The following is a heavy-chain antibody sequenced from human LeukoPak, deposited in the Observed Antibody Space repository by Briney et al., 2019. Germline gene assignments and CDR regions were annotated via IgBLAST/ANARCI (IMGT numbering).Heavy chain of an antibody. CDR2: INHSGST. Sequence: PSETLSLTCAVYGGSFSGYYWSWIRQPPGKGLEWIGEINHSGSTNYNPSLKSRVTISVDTSKNQFSLKLSSVTAADTAVYYCARHATWSDPWGQGTLVTVSS. J-gene: IGHJ5*02. V-gene: IGHV4-34*01. CDR1: GGSFSGYY. CDR3: ARHATWSDP.